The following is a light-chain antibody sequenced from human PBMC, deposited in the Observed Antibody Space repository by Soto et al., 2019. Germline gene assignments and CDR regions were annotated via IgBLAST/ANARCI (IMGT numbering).Light chain of an antibody. Sequence: ALQMTQSPSSFSASTVDRVTITCRASQGISSYLAWYQQKPGKAPKLLIYAASTLQSGVPSRFSGSGSGTEFTLTISSLQPDDFATYYCQQYNSYSITFGQGTRLEIK. CDR1: QGISSY. V-gene: IGKV1-8*01. CDR3: QQYNSYSIT. CDR2: AAS. J-gene: IGKJ5*01.